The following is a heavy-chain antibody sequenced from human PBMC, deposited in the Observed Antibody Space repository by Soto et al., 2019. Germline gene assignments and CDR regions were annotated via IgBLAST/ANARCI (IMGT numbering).Heavy chain of an antibody. CDR2: ISGSGRST. D-gene: IGHD6-13*01. CDR1: GFSFSSCA. CDR3: AKHTLFSDSWYEDY. J-gene: IGHJ4*02. V-gene: IGHV3-23*01. Sequence: GGSLRLSCAASGFSFSSCAMSWVRQAPGKGLEWVSVISGSGRSTDYADSVKGRFTMSRDNSKNMVFLQMNSLSAEDTAVYYCAKHTLFSDSWYEDYWGQGTLVTVSS.